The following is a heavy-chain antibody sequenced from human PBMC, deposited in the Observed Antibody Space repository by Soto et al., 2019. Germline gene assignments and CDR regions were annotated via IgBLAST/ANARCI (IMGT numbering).Heavy chain of an antibody. CDR1: GYTFTIYA. CDR2: INAGNGNT. D-gene: IGHD3-3*01. Sequence: GASVKVSCKASGYTFTIYAMHWVRQAPGQRLEWMGWINAGNGNTKYSQKFQGRVTITRDTSASTAYMELSSLRSEDTAVFYCARARVFGVVSIEFDPWGQGTLVTVSS. CDR3: ARARVFGVVSIEFDP. J-gene: IGHJ5*02. V-gene: IGHV1-3*01.